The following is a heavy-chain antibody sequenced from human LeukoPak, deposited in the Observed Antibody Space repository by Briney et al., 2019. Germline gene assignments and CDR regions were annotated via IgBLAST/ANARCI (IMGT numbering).Heavy chain of an antibody. CDR1: GFTFSSYG. J-gene: IGHJ4*02. CDR2: IRYDGSNK. V-gene: IGHV3-30*02. D-gene: IGHD1-14*01. Sequence: PGGSLRLSCAASGFTFSSYGMHWVRQAPGKGLEWVAFIRYDGSNKYYADSVKGRFTISRDNSKNTLYLQMNSLRAEDTAVYYCAKVVRFDSPESGGDYWGQGTLVTVSS. CDR3: AKVVRFDSPESGGDY.